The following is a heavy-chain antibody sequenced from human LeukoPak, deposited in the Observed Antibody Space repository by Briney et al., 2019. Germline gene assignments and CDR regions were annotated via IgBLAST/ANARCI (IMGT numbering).Heavy chain of an antibody. CDR1: GFTFSSYW. CDR3: ARGEYCSGGSCYSAAFDI. V-gene: IGHV3-74*01. D-gene: IGHD2-15*01. J-gene: IGHJ3*02. Sequence: GRSLRLSCAASGFTFSSYWMHWIRQAPGKRLVWVSRIYSDGCSTNYADSVKGRFTISRDNAKNTLYLQMNSLRAEDTAVYYCARGEYCSGGSCYSAAFDIWGQGTMVTVSS. CDR2: IYSDGCST.